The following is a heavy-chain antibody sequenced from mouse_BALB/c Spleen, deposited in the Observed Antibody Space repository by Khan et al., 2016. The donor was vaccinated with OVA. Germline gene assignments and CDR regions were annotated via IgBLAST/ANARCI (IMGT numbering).Heavy chain of an antibody. J-gene: IGHJ2*01. CDR2: INPGNGNI. Sequence: VQLQESGAELVRPGTSVKVSCKASGYAFTSYLIEWINQRPGQGLEWIGPINPGNGNINYNEKFKGKATLTADKSSSIAYMQLSSLTSDDSAVYFCARSQLGLRFDYWGQGTTLAVSS. CDR1: GYAFTSYL. CDR3: ARSQLGLRFDY. V-gene: IGHV1-54*01. D-gene: IGHD3-1*01.